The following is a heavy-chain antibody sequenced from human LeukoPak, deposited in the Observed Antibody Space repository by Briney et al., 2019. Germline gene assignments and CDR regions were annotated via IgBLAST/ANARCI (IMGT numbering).Heavy chain of an antibody. Sequence: GGSLRLYCAASGFTYSNYWRSWVRQAPGKELEWVANIKQDGSEIYYVDSVKGRFTISRDNAKNSLYLQMNSLRAEDTAVYYCVRDKLTGASRLDYWGQGTLLTVSS. CDR3: VRDKLTGASRLDY. J-gene: IGHJ4*02. D-gene: IGHD7-27*01. CDR1: GFTYSNYW. CDR2: IKQDGSEI. V-gene: IGHV3-7*03.